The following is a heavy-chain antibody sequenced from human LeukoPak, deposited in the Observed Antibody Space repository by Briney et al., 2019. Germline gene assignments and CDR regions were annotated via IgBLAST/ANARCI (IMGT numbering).Heavy chain of an antibody. CDR2: ISGYNGNT. V-gene: IGHV1-18*04. J-gene: IGHJ4*02. CDR3: ARDTPSRRDGYDFDY. D-gene: IGHD5-24*01. CDR1: GYTFTGYY. Sequence: GASVKVSCKASGYTFTGYYMHWVRQAPGQGLEWMGWISGYNGNTNYAQELQGRVTMTTDTSTSAAYMELRSLRSDDTAVYYCARDTPSRRDGYDFDYWGQGTLVTVSS.